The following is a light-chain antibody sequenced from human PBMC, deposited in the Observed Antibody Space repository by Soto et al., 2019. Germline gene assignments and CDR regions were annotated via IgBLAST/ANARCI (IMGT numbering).Light chain of an antibody. J-gene: IGLJ1*01. V-gene: IGLV2-8*01. CDR3: RSYEGSSNCV. CDR1: SSDVGGYNY. CDR2: EVS. Sequence: ALTQPPSASGSPGQSVTISCTGTSSDVGGYNYVSWYQQHPGKAPKLMIYEVSKRPSGVPDRFSGSKSGNTASLTVSGLQDEDAADYYCRSYEGSSNCVFVPATKGTVL.